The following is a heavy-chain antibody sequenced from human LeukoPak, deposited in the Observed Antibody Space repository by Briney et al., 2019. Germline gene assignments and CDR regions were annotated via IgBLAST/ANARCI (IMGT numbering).Heavy chain of an antibody. CDR3: AKYGGSGWVIDY. Sequence: PSETLSLTCTVSGGSISNNYWTWIRQPPGKGLEYIGYIYYTGGTNYNPSLKSRVTISVDTSKNQLSLKLSSVTAADTAVYFCAKYGGSGWVIDYWGQGTLVTVSS. CDR1: GGSISNNY. CDR2: IYYTGGT. V-gene: IGHV4-59*08. J-gene: IGHJ4*02. D-gene: IGHD6-19*01.